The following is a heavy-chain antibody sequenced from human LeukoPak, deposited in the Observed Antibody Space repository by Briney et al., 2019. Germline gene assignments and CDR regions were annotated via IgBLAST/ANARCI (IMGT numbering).Heavy chain of an antibody. V-gene: IGHV1-2*02. CDR2: INSNSGGT. CDR1: GYTFTGYY. Sequence: ASVKVSCKASGYTFTGYYMHWVRQAPGQGLEWMGWINSNSGGTNYAQKFQGRVTMTRDTSISTAYMELSRLRSDDTAVYYCARSAFLAAAGKGAPDYWGQGTLVTVSS. D-gene: IGHD6-13*01. CDR3: ARSAFLAAAGKGAPDY. J-gene: IGHJ4*02.